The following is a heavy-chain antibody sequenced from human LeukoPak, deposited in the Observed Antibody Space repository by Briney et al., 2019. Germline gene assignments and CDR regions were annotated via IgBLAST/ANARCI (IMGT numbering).Heavy chain of an antibody. Sequence: GASVKVSCKASGYTFTSYYMHWVRQATGQGLEWMGWMNPNSGNAGYAQKFQGRVTMTRNTSISTAYMELSSLRSEDTAVYYCARGDTMIDYWGQGTLVTVSS. V-gene: IGHV1-8*02. CDR1: GYTFTSYY. CDR3: ARGDTMIDY. J-gene: IGHJ4*02. D-gene: IGHD3-22*01. CDR2: MNPNSGNA.